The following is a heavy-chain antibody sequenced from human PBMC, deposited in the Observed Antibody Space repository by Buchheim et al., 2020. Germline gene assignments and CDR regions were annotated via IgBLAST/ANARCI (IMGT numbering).Heavy chain of an antibody. CDR1: GFTFSSYA. CDR2: ISYDGSNK. J-gene: IGHJ1*01. D-gene: IGHD6-19*01. V-gene: IGHV3-30-3*01. Sequence: QVQLVESGGGVVQPGRSLRLSCAASGFTFSSYAMHWVRQAPGKGLEWVTVISYDGSNKYYADSVKGRFTISRDNSKNTLYLQMNSLRAEDTAVYYCARDKQWFLAGYFQHWGQGTL. CDR3: ARDKQWFLAGYFQH.